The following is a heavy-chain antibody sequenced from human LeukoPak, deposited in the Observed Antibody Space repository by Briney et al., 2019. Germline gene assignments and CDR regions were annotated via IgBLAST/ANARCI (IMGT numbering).Heavy chain of an antibody. Sequence: GGSLRLSCTASGFTFSSDTMSWVRQAPGKGLEWVGRIKSKTDGGTTDYAAPVKGRFTISRDDSKNTLYLQMNSLKTEDTAVYYCTILLWFGVGNYFDYWGQGTLVTVSS. CDR3: TILLWFGVGNYFDY. D-gene: IGHD3-10*01. CDR1: GFTFSSDT. CDR2: IKSKTDGGTT. V-gene: IGHV3-15*01. J-gene: IGHJ4*02.